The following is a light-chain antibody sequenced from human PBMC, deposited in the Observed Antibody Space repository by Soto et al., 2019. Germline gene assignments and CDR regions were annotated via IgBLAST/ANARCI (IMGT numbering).Light chain of an antibody. V-gene: IGLV2-14*01. CDR1: SSDVGDYNY. CDR2: AVS. J-gene: IGLJ1*01. Sequence: QCALSQPASVSGSPGQSITISCTGTSSDVGDYNYVSWYQQHPGKAPKLMISAVSNRPSGVSDRFSGSKSGNTASLTISGLQAEDEADYYCSYMRNSLYVFGTGTKVTVL. CDR3: SYMRNSLYV.